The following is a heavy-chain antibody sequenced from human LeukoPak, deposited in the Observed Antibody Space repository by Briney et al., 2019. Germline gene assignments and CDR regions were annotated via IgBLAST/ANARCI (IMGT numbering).Heavy chain of an antibody. CDR3: ARGHRSDWLTTQGY. D-gene: IGHD3-9*01. V-gene: IGHV1-18*01. J-gene: IGHJ4*02. CDR1: GYTFTSYG. CDR2: ISAYNGNT. Sequence: GASVKVSCKASGYTFTSYGISWVRQAPGQGLEWMGWISAYNGNTNYAQKLQGRVTMTTDTSTSTAYLELRRLSYDDTAVYYCARGHRSDWLTTQGYWGQGTLVTVSS.